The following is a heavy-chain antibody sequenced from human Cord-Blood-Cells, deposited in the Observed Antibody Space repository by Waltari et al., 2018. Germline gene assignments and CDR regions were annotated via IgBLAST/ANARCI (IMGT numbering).Heavy chain of an antibody. V-gene: IGHV1-2*02. J-gene: IGHJ2*01. CDR2: INPNRGST. CDR1: GYTFTGYY. Sequence: QVQLVQSGAEVKKPGASVKVSCKASGYTFTGYYMHWVRQAPGQGLEWMGWINPNRGSTNYAQKVQGRVTMTRDTSISTAYMELSRRRSDDTAVYYCARDKPQSFWYFDLWGRGTLVTVSS. CDR3: ARDKPQSFWYFDL.